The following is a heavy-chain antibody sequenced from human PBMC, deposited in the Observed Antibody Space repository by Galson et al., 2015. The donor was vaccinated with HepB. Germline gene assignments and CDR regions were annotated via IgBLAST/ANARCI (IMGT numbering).Heavy chain of an antibody. D-gene: IGHD1-7*01. J-gene: IGHJ6*03. CDR2: INPSGGST. V-gene: IGHV1-46*01. Sequence: SVKVSCKASGYTFTSYYMHWVRQAPGQGLEWMGIINPSGGSTSYAQKFQGRVTMTRDTSTSTVYMELSSLRSEDTAVYYCARDRLELTQNYYYYYMDVWGKGTPVAVSS. CDR1: GYTFTSYY. CDR3: ARDRLELTQNYYYYYMDV.